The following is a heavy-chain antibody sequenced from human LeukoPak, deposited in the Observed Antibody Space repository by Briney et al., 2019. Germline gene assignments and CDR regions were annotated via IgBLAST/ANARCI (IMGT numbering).Heavy chain of an antibody. CDR2: IYYSGST. CDR3: AREGAIGREVAAGLIDY. J-gene: IGHJ4*02. D-gene: IGHD2-15*01. V-gene: IGHV4-39*07. Sequence: SETLSLTCTVSGGSISSSSYYWGWIRQPPGKGLEWIGSIYYSGSTYYNPSLKSRVTISVDTSKNQFSLKLSSVTAADTAVYYCAREGAIGREVAAGLIDYWGQGTLVTVSS. CDR1: GGSISSSSYY.